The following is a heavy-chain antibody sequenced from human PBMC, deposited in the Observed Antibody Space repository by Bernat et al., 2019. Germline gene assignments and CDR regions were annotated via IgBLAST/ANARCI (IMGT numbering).Heavy chain of an antibody. D-gene: IGHD6-6*01. CDR1: GFTFSSYW. V-gene: IGHV3-74*02. CDR3: AREEGSSPAFDY. CDR2: INSDGSST. J-gene: IGHJ4*02. Sequence: VQLVESGGGVVQPGRSQRLSCAASGFTFSSYWMHWVRQAPGKGLVWVSRINSDGSSTSYADSVKGRFTISRDNAKNTLYLQMNSLRAEDTAVYYCAREEGSSPAFDYWGQGTLVTVSS.